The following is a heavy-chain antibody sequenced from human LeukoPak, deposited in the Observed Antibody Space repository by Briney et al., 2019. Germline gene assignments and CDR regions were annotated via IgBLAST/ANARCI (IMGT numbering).Heavy chain of an antibody. CDR3: AKDNSMVRGVLFDY. CDR2: ISWNSGSI. D-gene: IGHD3-10*01. J-gene: IGHJ4*02. V-gene: IGHV3-9*01. Sequence: GRSLRLSCAASGLTFDDYAMHWVRQAPGKGLEWVSGISWNSGSIGYADSVKGRFTISRDNAKNSLYLQMNSLRAEDTALYYCAKDNSMVRGVLFDYWGQGTLVTVSS. CDR1: GLTFDDYA.